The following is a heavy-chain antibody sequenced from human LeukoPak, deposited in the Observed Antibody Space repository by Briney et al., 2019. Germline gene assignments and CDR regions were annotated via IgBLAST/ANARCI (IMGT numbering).Heavy chain of an antibody. V-gene: IGHV4-59*01. D-gene: IGHD5-18*01. J-gene: IGHJ4*02. Sequence: SETLSLTCSVSGDSISTYYWSWIRQPPGKALEWIGYVYYSGSTDYNPSLKSRVTISVDTSKKQFSLNLNPVTAADTAVYYCSASKQLWLRGLFDYWGQGTLVTVSS. CDR2: VYYSGST. CDR3: SASKQLWLRGLFDY. CDR1: GDSISTYY.